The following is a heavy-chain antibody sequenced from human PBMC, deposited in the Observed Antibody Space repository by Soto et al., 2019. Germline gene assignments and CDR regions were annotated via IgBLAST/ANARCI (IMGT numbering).Heavy chain of an antibody. J-gene: IGHJ3*02. CDR3: ATQDYSNYGAFDI. V-gene: IGHV3-23*01. CDR2: ISGSGGST. D-gene: IGHD4-4*01. Sequence: GGSLRLSCAASGFTFSSYAMSWVRQAPGKGLEWVSAISGSGGSTYYADSMKGWFTISRDNSKNTLYLQMNSLRAEDTAVYYCATQDYSNYGAFDIWGQGTMVTVSS. CDR1: GFTFSSYA.